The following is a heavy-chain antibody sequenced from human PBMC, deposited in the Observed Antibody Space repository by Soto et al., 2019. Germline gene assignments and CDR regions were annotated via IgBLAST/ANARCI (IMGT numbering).Heavy chain of an antibody. Sequence: GESLEICCKGSGYSFTSYSSSWVRQTAGTGLEWMGRIDPIDSYTNYSPSFQGHVTISADKSISTAYLQWSSLKDSDTAMYYCARHPVTRRFLSVSNWFDPWGQGTLVTVSS. CDR1: GYSFTSYS. V-gene: IGHV5-10-1*01. D-gene: IGHD4-17*01. CDR2: IDPIDSYT. CDR3: ARHPVTRRFLSVSNWFDP. J-gene: IGHJ5*02.